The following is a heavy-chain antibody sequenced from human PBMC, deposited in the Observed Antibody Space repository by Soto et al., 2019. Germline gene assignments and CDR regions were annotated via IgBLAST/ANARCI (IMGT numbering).Heavy chain of an antibody. CDR1: GFTFSSYA. Sequence: GGSLRLSCAASGFTFSSYAMSWVRQAPGKGLEWVSIIYSGGNTYYADSVKGRFTISRDNSKNTLYLQMNSLRAEDTAVYYCARDLSARYVYWGQGTLVTVSS. D-gene: IGHD1-26*01. J-gene: IGHJ4*02. V-gene: IGHV3-53*01. CDR3: ARDLSARYVY. CDR2: IYSGGNT.